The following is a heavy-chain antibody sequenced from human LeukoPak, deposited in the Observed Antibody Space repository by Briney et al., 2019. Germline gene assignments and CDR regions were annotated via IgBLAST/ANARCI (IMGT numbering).Heavy chain of an antibody. CDR1: GYTFTGYY. V-gene: IGHV1-2*02. CDR2: INPNSGGT. D-gene: IGHD6-19*01. CDR3: ARGQTPIRIAVAGLTTAYYYYYYMDV. Sequence: ASVKVSCKASGYTFTGYYMHWVRQAPGQGLEWMGWINPNSGGTNYAQKFQGRVTITADESTSTAYMELSSLRSEDTAVYYCARGQTPIRIAVAGLTTAYYYYYYMDVWGKGTTVTISS. J-gene: IGHJ6*03.